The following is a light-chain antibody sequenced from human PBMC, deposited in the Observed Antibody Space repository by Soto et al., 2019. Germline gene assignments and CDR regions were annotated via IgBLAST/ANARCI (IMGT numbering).Light chain of an antibody. CDR1: SSNIGADYD. CDR3: QSSERGLSGYV. CDR2: GNS. J-gene: IGLJ1*01. Sequence: QSVLTQPPSVSGAPGQRVTISCTGSSSNIGADYDVHWYQQLPGAAPKLLIYGNSNRPSGVTDRFSGSKSGTSAYLAIIGLKAEDEADYYCQSSERGLSGYVFGTGTKLTVL. V-gene: IGLV1-40*01.